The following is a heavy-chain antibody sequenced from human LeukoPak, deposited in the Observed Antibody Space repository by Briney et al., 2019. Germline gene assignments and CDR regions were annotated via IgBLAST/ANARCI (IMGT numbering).Heavy chain of an antibody. V-gene: IGHV1-18*04. CDR1: GYTFTSYY. J-gene: IGHJ2*01. D-gene: IGHD3-3*01. CDR3: ARGPHYDFWSGYPTKYFDL. CDR2: ISAYNGNT. Sequence: ASVKVSCKASGYTFTSYYMHWVRQAPGQGLEWMGWISAYNGNTNYAQKLQGRVTMTTDTSTSTAYMELRSLRSDDTAVYYCARGPHYDFWSGYPTKYFDLWGRGTLVTVSS.